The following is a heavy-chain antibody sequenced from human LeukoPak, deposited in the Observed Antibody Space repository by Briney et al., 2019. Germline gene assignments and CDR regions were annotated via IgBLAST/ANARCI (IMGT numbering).Heavy chain of an antibody. D-gene: IGHD3-10*01. CDR1: GGSISSYY. V-gene: IGHV4-59*01. CDR2: IYYSGST. CDR3: ARAHQSERVLWFGELFFDY. J-gene: IGHJ4*02. Sequence: TTSETLSLTCTVSGGSISSYYWSWIRQPPGKGLEWIGYIYYSGSTNYNPSLKSRVTISVDTSKNQFSLKLSSVTAADTAVYYCARAHQSERVLWFGELFFDYWGQGTLVTVSS.